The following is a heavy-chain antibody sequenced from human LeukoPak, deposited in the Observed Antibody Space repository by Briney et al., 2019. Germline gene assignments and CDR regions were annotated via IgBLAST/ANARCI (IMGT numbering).Heavy chain of an antibody. J-gene: IGHJ5*02. CDR3: ARVRDYGWFDP. Sequence: GGSLRLSCAASGFTVRSNYMSWVRRAPGKGLEWVSVIYSGGSTYYADSVKGRFTISRDNSKNTLYLQMDSLRAEDTAVYYCARVRDYGWFDPWGQGTLVTVSS. D-gene: IGHD3-16*01. CDR1: GFTVRSNY. V-gene: IGHV3-53*01. CDR2: IYSGGST.